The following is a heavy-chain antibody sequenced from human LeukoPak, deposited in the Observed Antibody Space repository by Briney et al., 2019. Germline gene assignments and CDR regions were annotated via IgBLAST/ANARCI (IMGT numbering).Heavy chain of an antibody. J-gene: IGHJ4*02. CDR1: GGSISSYY. V-gene: IGHV4-59*08. Sequence: TSETLSLTCTVSGGSISSYYWSWIRQPPGKGLEWIGYIYYSGSTYYNPSLKSRVTISVDTSKNQFSLKLSSVTAADTAVYYCARGGDYYDSSGYPFDYWGQGTLVTVSS. CDR2: IYYSGST. CDR3: ARGGDYYDSSGYPFDY. D-gene: IGHD3-22*01.